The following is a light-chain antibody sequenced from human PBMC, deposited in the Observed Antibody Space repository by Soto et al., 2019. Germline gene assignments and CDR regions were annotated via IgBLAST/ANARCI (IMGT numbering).Light chain of an antibody. CDR1: QSVNSSY. CDR2: GAS. Sequence: DIVLTQSPGTLSLSPGERATLSCRASQSVNSSYLAWYQQKPGQAPRLLIYGASSRATGIPDRFSGSGSGTDFTLTTSSLEPEDFAVYYCQQYGSSPRTFGQGTKVDIK. J-gene: IGKJ1*01. V-gene: IGKV3-20*01. CDR3: QQYGSSPRT.